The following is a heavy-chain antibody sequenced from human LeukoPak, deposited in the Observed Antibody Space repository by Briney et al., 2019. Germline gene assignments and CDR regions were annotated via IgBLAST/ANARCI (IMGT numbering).Heavy chain of an antibody. CDR2: INSDGSSK. CDR1: GFSFSSFW. D-gene: IGHD6-19*01. J-gene: IGHJ4*02. Sequence: GGSLRLSCAASGFSFSSFWMHWVRRAPGKGLVWVSRINSDGSSKIYADSVQGRLTISRDNAKNTLYLQMNSLRAEDTAVYYCARGRWPNSSGWKEGPFDYWGQGTLVTVSS. V-gene: IGHV3-74*01. CDR3: ARGRWPNSSGWKEGPFDY.